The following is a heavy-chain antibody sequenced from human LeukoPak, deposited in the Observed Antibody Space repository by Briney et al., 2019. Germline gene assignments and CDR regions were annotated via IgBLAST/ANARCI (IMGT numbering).Heavy chain of an antibody. CDR3: ARNLDSSGYYYREDAFDI. CDR2: INHSGST. V-gene: IGHV4-34*01. D-gene: IGHD3-22*01. J-gene: IGHJ3*02. Sequence: SETLSLTCAVYGGSFSGYYWSWIRQPPGKGLEWIGEINHSGSTNYNPSLKSRVTISVDTSKNQFSLKLSSVTAADTAVYYCARNLDSSGYYYREDAFDIWGQGTMVTVSS. CDR1: GGSFSGYY.